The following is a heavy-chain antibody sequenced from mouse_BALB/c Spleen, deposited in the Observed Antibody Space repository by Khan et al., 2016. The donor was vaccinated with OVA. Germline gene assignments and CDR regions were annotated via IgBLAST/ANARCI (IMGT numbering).Heavy chain of an antibody. J-gene: IGHJ4*01. D-gene: IGHD2-10*01. CDR2: IWSDGTT. CDR1: GFSLTNYG. V-gene: IGHV2-6-1*01. Sequence: VQLQESGPGLAAPSQSLSITCTISGFSLTNYGVHWVRQPPGKGLEWLVVIWSDGTTTYNSALKSRLTITKDNSQSQVFLKMNSLQTDDTVIYFCARQPYYHYNIMDYWGQGTSVTVSS. CDR3: ARQPYYHYNIMDY.